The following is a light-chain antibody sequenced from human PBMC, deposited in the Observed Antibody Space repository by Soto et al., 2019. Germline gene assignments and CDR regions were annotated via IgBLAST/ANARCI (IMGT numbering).Light chain of an antibody. CDR3: FSYTSSGTYV. CDR2: EVS. Sequence: QSVLTQPASVSGSPGQSITISCTGTSSDVGNYKYVSWYQQHPGKAPKLMIYEVSNRHSGVSNRFSGSKSGNTASLTISGLQAEDETDYYCFSYTSSGTYVFGTGTKVTV. CDR1: SSDVGNYKY. J-gene: IGLJ1*01. V-gene: IGLV2-14*01.